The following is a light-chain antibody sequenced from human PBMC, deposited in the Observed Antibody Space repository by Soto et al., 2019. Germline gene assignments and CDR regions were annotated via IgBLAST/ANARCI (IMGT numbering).Light chain of an antibody. CDR1: SSDIGAYDY. J-gene: IGLJ1*01. V-gene: IGLV2-14*01. CDR2: EVN. CDR3: LSFTTTTTHV. Sequence: TRPSSRSGSPGQSITISCTVTSSDIGAYDYVSWFQQHPGKAPKLLISEVNNRPSGVSNRFSGSKSGNTAYLTISGLQVEDEAEYFCLSFTTTTTHVLGTGTKVNVL.